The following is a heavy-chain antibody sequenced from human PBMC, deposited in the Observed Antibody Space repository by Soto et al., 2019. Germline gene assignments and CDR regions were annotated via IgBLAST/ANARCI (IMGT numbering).Heavy chain of an antibody. J-gene: IGHJ4*02. CDR3: AKDKGFGVVIIPSGLFDY. CDR2: ISWNSGSI. Sequence: GGSLRLSCAASGFTFDDYAMHWVRQAPGKGLEWVSGISWNSGSIGYADSVKGRFTISRDNAKNSLYLQMNSLRAEDTALYYCAKDKGFGVVIIPSGLFDYWGQGTLVTVSS. CDR1: GFTFDDYA. D-gene: IGHD3-3*01. V-gene: IGHV3-9*01.